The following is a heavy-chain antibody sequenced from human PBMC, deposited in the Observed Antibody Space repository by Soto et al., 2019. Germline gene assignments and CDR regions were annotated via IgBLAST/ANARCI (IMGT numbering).Heavy chain of an antibody. V-gene: IGHV1-46*01. CDR2: INPSGGST. Sequence: ASVEVSCKASGYTFTSHYIHWVRQAPGQGLEWMGIINPSGGSTSYAQKFQGRVTMTRDTSTSTVYMELSSLRSEDTAVYYCARDLMITTTIIVISYYYYGMDVWGQGTTVT. J-gene: IGHJ6*02. CDR1: GYTFTSHY. CDR3: ARDLMITTTIIVISYYYYGMDV. D-gene: IGHD3-22*01.